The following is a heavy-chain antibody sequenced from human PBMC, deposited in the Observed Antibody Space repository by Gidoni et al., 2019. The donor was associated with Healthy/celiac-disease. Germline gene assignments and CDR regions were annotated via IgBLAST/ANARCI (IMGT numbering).Heavy chain of an antibody. CDR3: VKSKKTYGDFDAFDI. V-gene: IGHV3-64D*06. CDR2: ISSNGGST. Sequence: EVQLVESGGGLVQPGGSLRLSCSASGFTFSSYAMPWVRQAPGKGLEYVSAISSNGGSTYYADSVKGRFTISRDNSKNTLYLQMSSLRAEDTAVYYCVKSKKTYGDFDAFDIWGQGTMVTVSS. CDR1: GFTFSSYA. D-gene: IGHD4-17*01. J-gene: IGHJ3*02.